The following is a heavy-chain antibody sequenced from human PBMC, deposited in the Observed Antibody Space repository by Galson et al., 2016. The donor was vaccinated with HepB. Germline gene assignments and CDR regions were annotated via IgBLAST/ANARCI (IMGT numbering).Heavy chain of an antibody. CDR3: VKHPVTTFDILTEYDGDV. D-gene: IGHD3-9*01. Sequence: SLRLSCAASGFIFSDYCMNWIRQAPGKGLEWVSGISRDGGRTYYADSVKGRFTIFRDNSKKTLYLQLKSLRAEDTANYYCVKHPVTTFDILTEYDGDVWGHWTPVYVS. J-gene: IGHJ6*02. CDR1: GFIFSDYC. CDR2: ISRDGGRT. V-gene: IGHV3-23*01.